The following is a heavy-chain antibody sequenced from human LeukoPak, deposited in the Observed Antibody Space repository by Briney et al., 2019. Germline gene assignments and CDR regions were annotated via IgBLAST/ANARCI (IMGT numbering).Heavy chain of an antibody. J-gene: IGHJ4*02. V-gene: IGHV1-18*04. D-gene: IGHD6-13*01. CDR1: GYTFTSYY. CDR3: ARVHPGIAAAEGL. CDR2: ISAYNGNT. Sequence: ASVKVSCKASGYTFTSYYMHWVRQAPGQGLEWMGWISAYNGNTNYAQKLQGRVTMTTDTSTSTAYMELRSLRSDDTAVYYCARVHPGIAAAEGLWGQGTLVTVSS.